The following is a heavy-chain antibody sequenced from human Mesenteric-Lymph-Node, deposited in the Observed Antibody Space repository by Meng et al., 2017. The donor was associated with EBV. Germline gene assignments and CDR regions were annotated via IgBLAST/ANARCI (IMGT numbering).Heavy chain of an antibody. V-gene: IGHV3-23*01. Sequence: EVGVLGRGGGWVKPGGSLRLSCAASGFTFSSYAMSWVRQAPGKGLEWVSAISGSGGSTYYADSVKGRFTISRDNSKNTLYLQMNSLRAEDTAVYYCAKESYSSGWYHYWGQGTLVTVSS. D-gene: IGHD6-19*01. CDR1: GFTFSSYA. J-gene: IGHJ4*02. CDR3: AKESYSSGWYHY. CDR2: ISGSGGST.